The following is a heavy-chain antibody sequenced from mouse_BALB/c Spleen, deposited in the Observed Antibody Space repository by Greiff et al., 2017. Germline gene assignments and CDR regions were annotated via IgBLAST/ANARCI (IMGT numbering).Heavy chain of an antibody. CDR3: ARHEGKGPLYDYAFDD. J-gene: IGHJ2*01. Sequence: QVQLKESGAELVKPGASVKLSCKASGYTFTEYIIHWVKQRSGQGLEWIGWFYPGSGSIKYNEKFKDKATLTADKSSSTVYMELSRLTSEDSAVYFCARHEGKGPLYDYAFDDWGQGTTLTVSS. CDR2: FYPGSGSI. D-gene: IGHD2-4*01. CDR1: GYTFTEYI. V-gene: IGHV1-62-2*01.